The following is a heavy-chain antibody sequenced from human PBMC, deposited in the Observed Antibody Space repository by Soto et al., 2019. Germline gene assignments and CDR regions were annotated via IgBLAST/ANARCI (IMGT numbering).Heavy chain of an antibody. J-gene: IGHJ6*02. CDR1: GYTFTSYA. CDR2: INAGNGNT. V-gene: IGHV1-3*01. Sequence: ASVKVSFKASGYTFTSYAMHWVRQAPGQRLEWMGWINAGNGNTKYSQKFQGRVTITRDTSASTAYMELSSLRSEDTAVYYCARAAGTTSYYYYGMDVWGQGTTVTVSS. CDR3: ARAAGTTSYYYYGMDV. D-gene: IGHD1-7*01.